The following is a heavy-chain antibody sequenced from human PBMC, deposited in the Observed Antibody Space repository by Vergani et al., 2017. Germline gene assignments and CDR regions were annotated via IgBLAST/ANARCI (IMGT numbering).Heavy chain of an antibody. V-gene: IGHV5-10-1*01. CDR3: ARKRITMVRGTVPPDDY. Sequence: EVQLVQSGAEVNKPGESLRISCKGSGYSFTSYWISWVRQMPGKGLEWMGRFDPSDSYTNYSPSFQGHVTISADKSISTAYLQWSSLKASDTAMYYCARKRITMVRGTVPPDDYWGQGTLVTVSS. CDR1: GYSFTSYW. CDR2: FDPSDSYT. D-gene: IGHD3-10*01. J-gene: IGHJ4*02.